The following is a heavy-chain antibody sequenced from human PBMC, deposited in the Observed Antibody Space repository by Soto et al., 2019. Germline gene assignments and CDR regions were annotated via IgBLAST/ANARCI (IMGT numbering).Heavy chain of an antibody. D-gene: IGHD5-18*01. CDR3: AVNRIRVPPIRYSLRTLNDAFDI. Sequence: QVQLVQSGAEVKKPGASVKVSCKASGYTFTSYGISWVRQAPGQGLEWMGWISAYNGNTNYAQKLQGRVTMTTDTAQSTGYKELRGLRSDETAVHYCAVNRIRVPPIRYSLRTLNDAFDIWGQGTMVTVSS. CDR2: ISAYNGNT. V-gene: IGHV1-18*01. CDR1: GYTFTSYG. J-gene: IGHJ3*02.